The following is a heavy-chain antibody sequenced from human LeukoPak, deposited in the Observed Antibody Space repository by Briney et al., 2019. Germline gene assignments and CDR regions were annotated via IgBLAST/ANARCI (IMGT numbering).Heavy chain of an antibody. D-gene: IGHD4-17*01. CDR3: AREAYGGYVDDFHYYYYMDV. J-gene: IGHJ6*03. V-gene: IGHV3-11*04. Sequence: PGGSLRLSCEASGFTFNDHYMTWIRQAPGKGLEWVSYISPRSTTIYYADSVKGRFTISRDNAKNSLYLQMNSLGAEDTAVYYCAREAYGGYVDDFHYYYYMDVWGKGTTVSVSS. CDR2: ISPRSTTI. CDR1: GFTFNDHY.